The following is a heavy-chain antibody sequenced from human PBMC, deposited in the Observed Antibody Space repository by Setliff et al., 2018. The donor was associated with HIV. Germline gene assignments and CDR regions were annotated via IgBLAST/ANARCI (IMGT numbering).Heavy chain of an antibody. Sequence: NPSETLSLTCAVYGESFSGFYWNWIRQPPGKGLEWIGEIHPSGSTRYSPSLDRRVTISRDTSKRQVFLKVLFVDAADTAVYFCASHSGGWNYYLDYWGQGTLVTVSS. J-gene: IGHJ4*02. CDR1: GESFSGFY. D-gene: IGHD6-19*01. CDR2: IHPSGST. V-gene: IGHV4-34*01. CDR3: ASHSGGWNYYLDY.